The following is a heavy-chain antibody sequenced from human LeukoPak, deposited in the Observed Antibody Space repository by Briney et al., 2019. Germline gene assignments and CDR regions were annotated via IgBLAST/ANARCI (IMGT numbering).Heavy chain of an antibody. CDR1: GFTVSSNY. CDR2: IYGGGNI. Sequence: GGSLRLSCAASGFTVSSNYMNWVRQAPGKGLEWVSVIYGGGNIYYADSVKGRFTISRDNSKNTLYLQMNSLRAEDTAVYYCARGQLEWENYYYGMDVWGQGTTVTVSS. V-gene: IGHV3-53*01. J-gene: IGHJ6*02. D-gene: IGHD1-1*01. CDR3: ARGQLEWENYYYGMDV.